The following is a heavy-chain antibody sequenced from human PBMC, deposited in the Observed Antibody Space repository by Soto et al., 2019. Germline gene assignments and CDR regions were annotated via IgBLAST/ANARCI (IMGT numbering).Heavy chain of an antibody. CDR3: AGGGVRGVITRTRDYYGMDV. V-gene: IGHV5-51*01. CDR1: GYDFSTYW. D-gene: IGHD3-10*01. Sequence: PGESLKISCQASGYDFSTYWIGWVRQISGKGLEWMGITYPEDSQTLYSPSFQGQVTISVDKSISTVYLQWSSLKASDTAMYYCAGGGVRGVITRTRDYYGMDVWGQGTTVTVSS. CDR2: TYPEDSQT. J-gene: IGHJ6*02.